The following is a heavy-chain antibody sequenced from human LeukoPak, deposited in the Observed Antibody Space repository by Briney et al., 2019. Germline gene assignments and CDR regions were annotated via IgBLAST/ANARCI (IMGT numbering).Heavy chain of an antibody. D-gene: IGHD3-10*01. J-gene: IGHJ3*02. CDR3: ARCYGSGDVFYI. CDR1: GGSISSGGYY. Sequence: PSETLSLTCTVSGGSISSGGYYWSWIRQHPGKGLEWIGYIYDSGSTYYSPSLKSRITTSVDTSKSQFSLKLSSVTAADTAVYYCARCYGSGDVFYIWGQGTMVTVSS. V-gene: IGHV4-31*03. CDR2: IYDSGST.